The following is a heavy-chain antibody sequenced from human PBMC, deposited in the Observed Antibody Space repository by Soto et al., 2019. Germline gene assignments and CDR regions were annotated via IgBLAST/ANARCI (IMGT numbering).Heavy chain of an antibody. J-gene: IGHJ4*02. CDR1: GGSISSGGYY. CDR3: ARVISYGYFDY. Sequence: PSETLSLTCTVSGGSISSGGYYWSWIRQHPGKGLEWIGYIYYSGSTYYNPSLRSRVTISVDTSKSQFSLKLSSVTAADTAVYYCARVISYGYFDYWGQGTLVTVSS. V-gene: IGHV4-31*03. CDR2: IYYSGST. D-gene: IGHD1-26*01.